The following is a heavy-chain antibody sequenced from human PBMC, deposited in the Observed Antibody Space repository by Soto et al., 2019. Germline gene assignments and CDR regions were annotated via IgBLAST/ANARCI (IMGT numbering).Heavy chain of an antibody. CDR1: GGTFSSYT. D-gene: IGHD2-2*01. CDR3: ARDPDIVVVPAAMSQDY. V-gene: IGHV1-69*08. CDR2: IIPILGIA. Sequence: VQLVQSGAEVKKPGSSVKVSCKASGGTFSSYTISWVRQAPGQGLEWMGRIIPILGIANYAQKFQGRVTITADKSTSTAYMELSSLRSEDTAVYYCARDPDIVVVPAAMSQDYWGQGTLVTVSS. J-gene: IGHJ4*02.